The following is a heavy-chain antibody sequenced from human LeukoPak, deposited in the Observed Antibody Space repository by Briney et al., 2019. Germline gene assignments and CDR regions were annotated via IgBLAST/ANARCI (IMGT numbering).Heavy chain of an antibody. D-gene: IGHD6-19*01. V-gene: IGHV1-2*02. Sequence: ASVKVSCKASGYTFTGYFMHWVRQAPGQGLEWMGWINPNSGGSNYAQKFQGRVTMTGDTSISTAYMELSRLRSDDTAVYYCARVESTSGGSGSYDGDYWGQGTLVTVSS. CDR3: ARVESTSGGSGSYDGDY. J-gene: IGHJ4*02. CDR1: GYTFTGYF. CDR2: INPNSGGS.